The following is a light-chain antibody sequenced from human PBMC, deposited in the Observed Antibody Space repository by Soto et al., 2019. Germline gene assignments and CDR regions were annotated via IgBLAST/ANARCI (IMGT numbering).Light chain of an antibody. Sequence: QSVLTQPASVSGSPGQSITISCTGTSSDVGGYNYVSWYQQHPGKAPKLLIYEVSNRPSGVSNRFSGSKSGNTASLTISGLQAEDEAEYYCSSYTSSSNPWVFGGGTKLTVL. CDR2: EVS. CDR3: SSYTSSSNPWV. J-gene: IGLJ3*02. V-gene: IGLV2-14*01. CDR1: SSDVGGYNY.